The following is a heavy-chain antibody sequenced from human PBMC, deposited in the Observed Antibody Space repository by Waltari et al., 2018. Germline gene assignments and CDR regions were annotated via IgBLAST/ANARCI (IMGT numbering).Heavy chain of an antibody. CDR2: ISGSGGST. D-gene: IGHD3-10*01. CDR1: VFTFSSYA. CDR3: AVLLWFGGVDY. J-gene: IGHJ4*02. Sequence: EVQLLESGGGLVQPGGSLRLSCAASVFTFSSYAMSGGRQAPGKGLEWVSAISGSGGSTYYADSVKGRFTISRDNSKNTLDLQMNSVRAEDTAVYYCAVLLWFGGVDYWGQGTLVTVSS. V-gene: IGHV3-23*01.